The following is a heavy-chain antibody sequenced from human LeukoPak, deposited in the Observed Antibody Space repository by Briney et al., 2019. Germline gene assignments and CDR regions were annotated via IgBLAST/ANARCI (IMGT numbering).Heavy chain of an antibody. D-gene: IGHD2-15*01. V-gene: IGHV4-34*01. J-gene: IGHJ6*02. CDR2: INHSGGT. CDR1: GGSFCDYY. CDR3: ARGKGNIEAVVAATPPPTAYYGLDV. Sequence: PSETLSLTCAVYGGSFCDYYWTWIRQSPGKGLEWIGEINHSGGTNYNPSLKSRVTISVDPSRSQFSLKVTSVTAADTAVYYCARGKGNIEAVVAATPPPTAYYGLDVWGQGTTVTVSS.